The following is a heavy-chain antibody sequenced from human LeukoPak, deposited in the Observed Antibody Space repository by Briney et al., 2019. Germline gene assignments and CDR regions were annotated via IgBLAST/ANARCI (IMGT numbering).Heavy chain of an antibody. CDR2: IYSGGST. CDR1: GFTVSSNY. J-gene: IGHJ3*02. D-gene: IGHD5-24*01. V-gene: IGHV3-66*02. Sequence: GGSLRLSCAASGFTVSSNYMSWVRQAPGKGLEWVSVIYSGGSTYYADSVKGRFTVPRDNSKNTLYLQMNSLRAEDTAVYYCARTGDGYNLDAFDIWGQGTMVTVSS. CDR3: ARTGDGYNLDAFDI.